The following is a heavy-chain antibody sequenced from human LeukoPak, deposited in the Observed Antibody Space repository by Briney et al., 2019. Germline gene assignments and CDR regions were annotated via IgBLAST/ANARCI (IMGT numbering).Heavy chain of an antibody. D-gene: IGHD5-18*01. CDR2: IRSKAYGGTT. CDR1: GFTFGDYA. J-gene: IGHJ5*02. CDR3: TRDGAGGYSYGPPGWFDP. Sequence: GGSLRLSCTASGFTFGDYAMSWFRQAPGKGLEWVGFIRSKAYGGTTEYAASVKGRFTISRDDSKSIAYLQTNSLKTEDTAVYYCTRDGAGGYSYGPPGWFDPWGQGTLVTVSS. V-gene: IGHV3-49*03.